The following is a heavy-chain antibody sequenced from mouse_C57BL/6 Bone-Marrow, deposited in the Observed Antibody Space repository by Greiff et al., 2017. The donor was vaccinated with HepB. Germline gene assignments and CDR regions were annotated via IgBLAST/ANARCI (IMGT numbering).Heavy chain of an antibody. Sequence: QVQLQQPGAELVKPGASVKLSCKASGYTFTSYWMQWVKQRPGQGLEWIGEIDPSDSYTNYNQKFKGKATLTVDTSSSTAYMQLLSLTSEDSAVYYCASYRRWYFDVWGTGTTVTVSS. CDR2: IDPSDSYT. V-gene: IGHV1-50*01. J-gene: IGHJ1*03. D-gene: IGHD2-12*01. CDR3: ASYRRWYFDV. CDR1: GYTFTSYW.